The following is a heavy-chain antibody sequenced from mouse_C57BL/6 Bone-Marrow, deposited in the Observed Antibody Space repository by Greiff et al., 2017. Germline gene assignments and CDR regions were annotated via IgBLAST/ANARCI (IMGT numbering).Heavy chain of an antibody. J-gene: IGHJ2*01. Sequence: VQLQQSGAELVRPGASVKLSCTASGFNIKDDYMHWVKQRPEQGLEWIGWIDPENGDTEYASKFQGKATITADTSSNTAYLQLSSLTSVDTAVYYCTSDDYEYYFDYWGQGTTLTVSS. CDR1: GFNIKDDY. D-gene: IGHD2-4*01. V-gene: IGHV14-4*01. CDR3: TSDDYEYYFDY. CDR2: IDPENGDT.